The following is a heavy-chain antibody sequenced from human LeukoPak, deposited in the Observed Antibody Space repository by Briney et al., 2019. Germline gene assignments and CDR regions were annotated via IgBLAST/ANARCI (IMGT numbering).Heavy chain of an antibody. Sequence: SQTLSLTCTVSGGSISSGGYYWSWIPQHPGQGLVWIGYIYYSGSTYYNPSLKSRVTISVDTSKNQFSLKLSSVTAADTAVYYCARVRGPTNQRIDYWGQGTLVTVSS. CDR1: GGSISSGGYY. V-gene: IGHV4-31*03. CDR2: IYYSGST. J-gene: IGHJ4*02. D-gene: IGHD5-12*01. CDR3: ARVRGPTNQRIDY.